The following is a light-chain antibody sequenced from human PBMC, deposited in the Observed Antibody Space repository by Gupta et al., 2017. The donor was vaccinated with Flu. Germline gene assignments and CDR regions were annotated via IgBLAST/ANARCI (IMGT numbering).Light chain of an antibody. V-gene: IGLV3-1*01. Sequence: CSGDNLEKDYVCWYQQKPGQSPLLVMYRDSKRPSGIPERFSGPSSGTTATLIISETQAVDEADYFCQAWESGTWVFGGGTKLTVL. CDR2: RDS. CDR1: NLEKDY. CDR3: QAWESGTWV. J-gene: IGLJ3*02.